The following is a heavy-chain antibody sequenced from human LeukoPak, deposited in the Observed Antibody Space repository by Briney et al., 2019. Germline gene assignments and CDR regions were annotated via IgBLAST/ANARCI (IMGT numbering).Heavy chain of an antibody. V-gene: IGHV1-18*01. CDR1: GYTFTSYG. J-gene: IGHJ6*02. Sequence: ASVKVSCKASGYTFTSYGISWVRQAPGQGLEWMGWISAYNGNTNYAQKHQGRVTMTTDTTTSTAYMELRSLRSDDTAVYYCARDIAYYYGSGSYLYYYYYGMDVWGQGTTVTVSS. D-gene: IGHD3-10*01. CDR2: ISAYNGNT. CDR3: ARDIAYYYGSGSYLYYYYYGMDV.